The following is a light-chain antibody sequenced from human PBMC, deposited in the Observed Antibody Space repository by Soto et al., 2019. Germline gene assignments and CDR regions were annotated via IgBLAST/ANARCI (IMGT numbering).Light chain of an antibody. V-gene: IGKV3-20*01. CDR1: QSVSTNS. Sequence: ESVLTQSPGTLSLSPGERATHSCRASQSVSTNSLAWYQQKPGQAPRPLIYGASSRATGTPDRFSGSGSGTDFTLIISRLEPEDFAVYYCQQYGSSVLTFGGGTKVDIK. CDR2: GAS. J-gene: IGKJ4*01. CDR3: QQYGSSVLT.